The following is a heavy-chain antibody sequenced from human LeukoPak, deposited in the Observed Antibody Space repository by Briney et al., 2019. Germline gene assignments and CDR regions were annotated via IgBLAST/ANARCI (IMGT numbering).Heavy chain of an antibody. Sequence: GGSLRLSCAASGSTFSSYEMNWVRQAPGKGLEWVSYISSSGSTIYYADSVKGRFTISRDSAKNSLYLQMHSLRAEDTAVYYCARVPYYDFWSGYQFDYWGQGTLVTVSS. V-gene: IGHV3-48*03. CDR1: GSTFSSYE. CDR2: ISSSGSTI. J-gene: IGHJ4*02. D-gene: IGHD3-3*01. CDR3: ARVPYYDFWSGYQFDY.